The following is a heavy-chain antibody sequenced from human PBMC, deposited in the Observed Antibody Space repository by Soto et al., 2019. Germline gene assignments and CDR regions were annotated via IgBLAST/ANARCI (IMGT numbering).Heavy chain of an antibody. D-gene: IGHD6-6*01. J-gene: IGHJ5*02. V-gene: IGHV1-3*01. CDR1: GYTFTSYA. Sequence: ASVKVSCKASGYTFTSYAMHWVRQAPGQRLEWMGWINAGNGNTKYSQKFQGRVTITRDTSASTAYMELSSLRSEDTAVYYCARLYLAAQPRYSWFDPWGQGTLVTVSS. CDR2: INAGNGNT. CDR3: ARLYLAAQPRYSWFDP.